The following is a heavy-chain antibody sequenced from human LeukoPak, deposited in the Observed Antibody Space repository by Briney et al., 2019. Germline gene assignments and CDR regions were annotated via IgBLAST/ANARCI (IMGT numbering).Heavy chain of an antibody. Sequence: SETLSLTCAVSGGSISSSAYYWGWIRQPPGKGLEWIGTSSYSGSTYYNPSLKSRVTISVDTSKNLLSLNLTSVTAADTAVYYCATHLGAPVFGNFWSGYPGGFQHWAQGTLVTVSS. CDR1: GGSISSSAYY. CDR3: ATHLGAPVFGNFWSGYPGGFQH. D-gene: IGHD3-3*01. J-gene: IGHJ1*01. CDR2: SSYSGST. V-gene: IGHV4-39*01.